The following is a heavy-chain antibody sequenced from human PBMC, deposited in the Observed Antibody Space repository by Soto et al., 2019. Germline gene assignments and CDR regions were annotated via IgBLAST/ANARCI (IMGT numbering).Heavy chain of an antibody. CDR2: IYQTGRT. D-gene: IGHD3-3*01. V-gene: IGHV4-30-2*01. J-gene: IGHJ6*02. CDR3: AREMTIFGVAPGGGVDV. Sequence: WTWIRPPPGGGLEWIGSIYQTGRTYVIPSLKSRVTMSLDKSKNQFSLNLTSVTAADPALYYCAREMTIFGVAPGGGVDVWGQGTTVTVSS.